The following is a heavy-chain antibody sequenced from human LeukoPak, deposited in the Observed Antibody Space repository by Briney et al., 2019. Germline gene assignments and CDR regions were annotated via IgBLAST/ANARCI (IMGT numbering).Heavy chain of an antibody. V-gene: IGHV3-23*01. CDR3: AKAAYGDYVNWFDP. CDR2: IAASSGST. CDR1: GFTFSSYA. Sequence: GRSLRLSCTASGFTFSSYAMHWVRQAPGKGLEWVSSIAASSGSTYYADPVKGRFTISRDNSKNTLYLQMNSLRAEDTALYYCAKAAYGDYVNWFDPWGQGTLVTVSS. D-gene: IGHD4-17*01. J-gene: IGHJ5*02.